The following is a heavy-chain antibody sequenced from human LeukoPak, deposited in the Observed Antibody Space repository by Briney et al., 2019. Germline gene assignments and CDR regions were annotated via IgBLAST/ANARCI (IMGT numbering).Heavy chain of an antibody. CDR3: ARGYPPGARLFDH. CDR2: IFYSGST. V-gene: IGHV4-59*01. CDR1: GGSISSYY. Sequence: PSETLSLTCTVSGGSISSYYWSWIRQPPGKGLEWIGYIFYSGSTSYNPSLKSRLTMSLDTSKNQFSLKLSSVTAADTAVYYCARGYPPGARLFDHWGQGTLVTVSS. J-gene: IGHJ4*02. D-gene: IGHD1-14*01.